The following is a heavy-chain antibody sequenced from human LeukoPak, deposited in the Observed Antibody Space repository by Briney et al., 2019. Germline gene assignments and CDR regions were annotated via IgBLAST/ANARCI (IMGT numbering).Heavy chain of an antibody. J-gene: IGHJ3*02. CDR3: ARSRYDYVWGSYRLDAFDI. Sequence: ASVKVSCKASGYTFTGYYMHWVRQAPGQGLEWMGRINPNTGATNYAQKFQGRVTMTRDTSISTAYMELSRLRSDDTAVYYCARSRYDYVWGSYRLDAFDIWGQGTMVTVSS. D-gene: IGHD3-16*02. CDR2: INPNTGAT. CDR1: GYTFTGYY. V-gene: IGHV1-2*06.